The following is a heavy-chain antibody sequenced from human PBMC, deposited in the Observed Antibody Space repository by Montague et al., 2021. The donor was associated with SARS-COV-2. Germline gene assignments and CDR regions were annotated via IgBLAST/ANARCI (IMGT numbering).Heavy chain of an antibody. CDR1: GFSLSTSEVG. V-gene: IGHV2-5*02. J-gene: IGHJ5*02. Sequence: PALGKPTQTLTLTCTFSGFSLSTSEVGVGWIRQPPGKAPEFRALIYGDDDNRYKPSLKSRLTITKVTSKNQVVLTMTNVDPVDTATYYCAHFGILRYFDPWGQGTLVTVSS. CDR2: IYGDDDN. D-gene: IGHD3-9*01. CDR3: AHFGILRYFDP.